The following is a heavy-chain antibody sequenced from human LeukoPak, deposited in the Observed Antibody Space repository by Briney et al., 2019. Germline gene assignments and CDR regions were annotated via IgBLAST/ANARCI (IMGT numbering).Heavy chain of an antibody. D-gene: IGHD1-26*01. CDR2: ISGSGGST. V-gene: IGHV3-23*01. CDR3: AEDKASGSYWGPFDY. CDR1: GFTFSSYA. Sequence: PGGSLRLSCAASGFTFSSYAMSWVRQAPGKGLEWVSAISGSGGSTYYADSVKGRFTISRDNSKNTLYLQMNSLRAEDTAVYYCAEDKASGSYWGPFDYWGQGTLVTVSS. J-gene: IGHJ4*02.